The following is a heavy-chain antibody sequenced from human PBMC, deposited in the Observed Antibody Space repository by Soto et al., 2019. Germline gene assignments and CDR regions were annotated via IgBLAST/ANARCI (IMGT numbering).Heavy chain of an antibody. CDR3: ARGGITMVRGYYFDY. J-gene: IGHJ4*02. CDR2: IYYSGST. V-gene: IGHV4-31*03. CDR1: GGSISSGGYY. Sequence: QVQLQESGPGLVKPSQTLSLTCTVSGGSISSGGYYWSWIRQHPGKGLEWIGYIYYSGSTYYNPSLKSRVTIAVDTSKNQFSLKLSSVTAADTAVYYCARGGITMVRGYYFDYWGQGTLVTVSS. D-gene: IGHD3-10*01.